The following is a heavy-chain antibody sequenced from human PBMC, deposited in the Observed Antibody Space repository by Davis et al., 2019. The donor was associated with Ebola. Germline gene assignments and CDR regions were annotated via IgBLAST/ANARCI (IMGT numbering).Heavy chain of an antibody. D-gene: IGHD3-10*01. CDR2: INHSGST. CDR3: ARTTGLLWFGELLYSTQYYFDY. V-gene: IGHV4-34*01. J-gene: IGHJ4*02. CDR1: GGSFSGYY. Sequence: SETLSLTCAVYGGSFSGYYWSWIRQPPGKGLEWIGEINHSGSTNYNPSLKSRVTISVDTSKNQFSLKLSSVTAADTAVYYCARTTGLLWFGELLYSTQYYFDYWGQGTLVTVSS.